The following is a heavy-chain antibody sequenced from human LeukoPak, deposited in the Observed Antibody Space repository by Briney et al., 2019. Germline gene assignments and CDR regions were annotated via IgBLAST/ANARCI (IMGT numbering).Heavy chain of an antibody. CDR2: IRYDGSNK. J-gene: IGHJ4*02. V-gene: IGHV3-30*02. D-gene: IGHD3-22*01. Sequence: GGSLRLSCAASGFTFSSYGMHWVRQAPGKGLEWVAFIRYDGSNKYFADSVKGRFTISRDDSKNTLYLQMHSLRAEDTAVYYCARESESYDSSGSTFDYWGQGTLVTISS. CDR3: ARESESYDSSGSTFDY. CDR1: GFTFSSYG.